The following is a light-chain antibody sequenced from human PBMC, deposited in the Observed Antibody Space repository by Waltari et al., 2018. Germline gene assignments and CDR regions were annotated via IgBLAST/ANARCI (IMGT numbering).Light chain of an antibody. CDR1: SRDIGTYNL. Sequence: QSALTQTATVSGSPGQSITISCTGTSRDIGTYNLVSWYQQHPGKAPTLIIYDVNKRPSGVSNRFSGSKSGNTASLTISGLQAADEADYYCCSYAGSAISVFGGGTKVTVL. CDR2: DVN. V-gene: IGLV2-23*02. CDR3: CSYAGSAISV. J-gene: IGLJ3*02.